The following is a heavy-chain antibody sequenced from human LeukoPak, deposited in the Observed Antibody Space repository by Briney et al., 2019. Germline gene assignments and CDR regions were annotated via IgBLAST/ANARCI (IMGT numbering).Heavy chain of an antibody. D-gene: IGHD2-2*03. CDR3: AKVGYCSSTSCSQWAFDI. J-gene: IGHJ3*02. V-gene: IGHV3-23*01. CDR1: GFTFSSCA. CDR2: ISGSGGST. Sequence: GGSLRLSCAASGFTFSSCAMSWVRQAPGKGLEWVSAISGSGGSTYYADSVKGRFTISRDNSKNTLYLQMNSLRAEDTAVYYCAKVGYCSSTSCSQWAFDIWGQGTMVTVSS.